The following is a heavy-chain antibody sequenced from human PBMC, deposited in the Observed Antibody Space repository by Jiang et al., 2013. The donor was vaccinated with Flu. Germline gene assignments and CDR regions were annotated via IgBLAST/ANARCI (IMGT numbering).Heavy chain of an antibody. V-gene: IGHV3-66*01. J-gene: IGHJ4*02. Sequence: WVSVIYAGGDTYYADSVKGRFTLSRDNSKNTLYLQMDSLRVEDTAVYYCARGGLRHYWGQGTLVTVSS. CDR2: IYAGGDT. D-gene: IGHD6-19*01. CDR3: ARGGLRHY.